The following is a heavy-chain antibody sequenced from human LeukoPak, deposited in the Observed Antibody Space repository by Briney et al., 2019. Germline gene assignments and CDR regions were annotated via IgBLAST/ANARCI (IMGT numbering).Heavy chain of an antibody. D-gene: IGHD1-26*01. CDR2: INHSGST. CDR1: GGSFSGYY. J-gene: IGHJ4*02. Sequence: PSETLSLTCAVYGGSFSGYYWSWIRQPPGKGLEWIGEINHSGSTNYNPSLKSRVTMSVDTSKNQFSLKLSSVTAADTAVYYCAVSLVGATPVDYWGQGTLVTVSS. CDR3: AVSLVGATPVDY. V-gene: IGHV4-34*01.